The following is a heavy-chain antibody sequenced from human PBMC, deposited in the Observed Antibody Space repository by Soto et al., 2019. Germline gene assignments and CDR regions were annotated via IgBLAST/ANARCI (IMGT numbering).Heavy chain of an antibody. V-gene: IGHV3-23*01. CDR2: ITGSGENT. Sequence: GGSLRLSCAASGFTFSSYAMTWVRQAPGKGLEWVSAITGSGENTYYADSVKGRFTISRDNSKNTLYLQMNSLRAEDTAVYYCAKTYRGARMIGSNWGQGTLVTVSS. CDR3: AKTYRGARMIGSN. D-gene: IGHD3-22*01. J-gene: IGHJ4*02. CDR1: GFTFSSYA.